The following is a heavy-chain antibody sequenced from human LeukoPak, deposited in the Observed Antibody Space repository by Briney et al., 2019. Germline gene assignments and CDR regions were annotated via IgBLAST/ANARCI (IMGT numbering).Heavy chain of an antibody. CDR1: GGTFSSYA. J-gene: IGHJ6*02. D-gene: IGHD3-10*01. Sequence: GASVKVSCKASGGTFSSYAISWVRQAPEQGLEWMGGIIPIFGTANYAQKFQGRVTITADKSTSTAYMELSSLRSEDTAVYYCARYPGGNYYYGMDVWGQGTTVTVSS. CDR2: IIPIFGTA. V-gene: IGHV1-69*06. CDR3: ARYPGGNYYYGMDV.